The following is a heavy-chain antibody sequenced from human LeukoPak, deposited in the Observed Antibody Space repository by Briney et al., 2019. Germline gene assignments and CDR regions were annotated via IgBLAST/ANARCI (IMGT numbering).Heavy chain of an antibody. D-gene: IGHD5-18*01. J-gene: IGHJ5*02. CDR2: IYTSGST. Sequence: PSETLSLTCTVSGGSISSGSYYWSWIRQPAGKGLEWIGRIYTSGSTNYNPSLKSRVTISVDTSKNQFSLKLSSLTAADTAVYYCARDFSYGSVNWFDPWGQGTLVTVSS. CDR3: ARDFSYGSVNWFDP. V-gene: IGHV4-61*02. CDR1: GGSISSGSYY.